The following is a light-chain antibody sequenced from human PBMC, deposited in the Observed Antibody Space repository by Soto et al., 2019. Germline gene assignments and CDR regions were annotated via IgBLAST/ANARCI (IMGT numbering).Light chain of an antibody. J-gene: IGLJ2*01. CDR1: SSNIGAGYD. Sequence: QSVLTQPPSVSGAPGQRVTISCTGSSSNIGAGYDVHWYQQLPGTAPKLLIYGNSNRPSGVPDRFSGSMSGTSASLAITGLQAEDEADYYCQSYDTSLSAYVVFGGGTKLTVL. CDR2: GNS. CDR3: QSYDTSLSAYVV. V-gene: IGLV1-40*01.